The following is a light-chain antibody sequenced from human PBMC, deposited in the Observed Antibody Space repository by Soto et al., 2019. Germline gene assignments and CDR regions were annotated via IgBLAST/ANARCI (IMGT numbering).Light chain of an antibody. J-gene: IGKJ2*01. Sequence: DIQMPQSPSSLSASVGAIVTITCQASQDISNYLNWYQQKPGKAPKLLIYDASNLQTGVPSRFSVSESGTDFNFTISSLQPEDIATYYGQPYYNRPSTVGQGTKLEIK. V-gene: IGKV1-33*01. CDR2: DAS. CDR1: QDISNY. CDR3: QPYYNRPST.